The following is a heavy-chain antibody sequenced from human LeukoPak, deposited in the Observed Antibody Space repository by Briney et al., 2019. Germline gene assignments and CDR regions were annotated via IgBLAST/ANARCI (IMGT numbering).Heavy chain of an antibody. Sequence: PSETLSLTCTVSGGSISSDGYYWSWIRQPPGKGLEWIGYIYHSGSTYYNPSLKSRVTIPIDRSKNQFSLKLTSVTAADTAVYYCARDEQQLISSHAFDIWGQGTMVTVSS. CDR1: GGSISSDGYY. D-gene: IGHD6-13*01. CDR2: IYHSGST. V-gene: IGHV4-30-2*01. CDR3: ARDEQQLISSHAFDI. J-gene: IGHJ3*02.